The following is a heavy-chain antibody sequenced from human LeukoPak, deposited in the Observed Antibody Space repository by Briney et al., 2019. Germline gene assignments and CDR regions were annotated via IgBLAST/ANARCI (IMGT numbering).Heavy chain of an antibody. D-gene: IGHD6-19*01. V-gene: IGHV3-64*01. J-gene: IGHJ4*02. CDR3: ARVDYGSGCDY. CDR2: ISRNGGRK. CDR1: GFTFSSYS. Sequence: GGSLRLSCAASGFTFSSYSMHWVRQAPGKGLEFVSAISRNGGRKYYANSVKGRFTISRDISRNTLYLQMDSLRPEDMAVYYCARVDYGSGCDYWGQGTLVTVSS.